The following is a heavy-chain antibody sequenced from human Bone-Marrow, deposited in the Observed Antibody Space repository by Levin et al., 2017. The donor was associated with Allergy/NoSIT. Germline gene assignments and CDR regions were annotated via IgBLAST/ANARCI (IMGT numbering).Heavy chain of an antibody. V-gene: IGHV3-30-3*01. CDR2: ISYDGSNK. CDR1: GFTFSSYA. Sequence: GGSLRLSCAASGFTFSSYAMHWVRQAPGKGLEWVAVISYDGSNKYYADSVKGRFTISRDNSKNTLYLQMNSLRAEDTAVYYCARGGLYDFWSGVDPWGQGTLVTVSS. CDR3: ARGGLYDFWSGVDP. D-gene: IGHD3-3*01. J-gene: IGHJ5*02.